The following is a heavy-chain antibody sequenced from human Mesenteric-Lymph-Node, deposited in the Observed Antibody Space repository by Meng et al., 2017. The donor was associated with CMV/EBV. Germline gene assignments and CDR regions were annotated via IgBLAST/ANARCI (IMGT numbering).Heavy chain of an antibody. CDR3: ARGGSSGWYGVTLWY. CDR2: IYYSGST. D-gene: IGHD6-19*01. CDR1: GGSISSSSYY. V-gene: IGHV4-39*07. J-gene: IGHJ4*02. Sequence: SETLSLTCTVSGGSISSSSYYWGWIRQPPGKGLEWIGSIYYSGSTYYNPSLKSRVTISVDTSKNQVSLRLSSATAADTAVYYCARGGSSGWYGVTLWYWGQGTLVTVSS.